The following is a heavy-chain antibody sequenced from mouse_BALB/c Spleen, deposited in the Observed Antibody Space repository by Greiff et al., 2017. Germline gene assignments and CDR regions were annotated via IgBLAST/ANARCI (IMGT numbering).Heavy chain of an antibody. CDR1: GFTFSSFG. Sequence: EVQLVESGGGLVQPGGSRKLSCAASGFTFSSFGMHWVRQAPEKGLEWVAYISSGSSTIYYADTVKGRFTISRDNPKNTLFLQMTSLRSEDTAMYYCARHGSMDYWGQGTSVTVSS. CDR2: ISSGSSTI. V-gene: IGHV5-17*02. CDR3: ARHGSMDY. J-gene: IGHJ4*01.